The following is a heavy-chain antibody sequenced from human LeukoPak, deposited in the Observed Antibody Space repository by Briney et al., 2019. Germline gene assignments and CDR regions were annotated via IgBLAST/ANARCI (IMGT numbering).Heavy chain of an antibody. J-gene: IGHJ4*02. CDR2: IIPIFGTA. D-gene: IGHD3-22*01. Sequence: SVKVSCKASGGTFSSYAISWVRQAPGQGLEWMGGIIPIFGTANYAQKFQGRVTITADESTSTAYMELSSLRSEDTAAYYCAMGGYYYDSSAPSRFDYWGQGTLVTVSS. CDR1: GGTFSSYA. V-gene: IGHV1-69*13. CDR3: AMGGYYYDSSAPSRFDY.